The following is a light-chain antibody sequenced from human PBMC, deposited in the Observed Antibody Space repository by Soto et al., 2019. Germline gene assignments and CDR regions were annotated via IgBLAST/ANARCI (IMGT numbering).Light chain of an antibody. V-gene: IGLV2-14*01. CDR3: SSYTSSSTLSYV. J-gene: IGLJ1*01. Sequence: QSVLTQPASVSGSPGQSITISCTGTSSDDGGYNYVSWYQQHPGNAPKLMIYEVSNRPSGVSNRFSGSKSGNTASLTISGLQAEDEADYYCSSYTSSSTLSYVFGTGTKVTVL. CDR2: EVS. CDR1: SSDDGGYNY.